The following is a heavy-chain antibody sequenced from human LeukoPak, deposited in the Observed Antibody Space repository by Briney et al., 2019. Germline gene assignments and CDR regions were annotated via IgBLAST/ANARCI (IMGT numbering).Heavy chain of an antibody. CDR2: IYYSGST. D-gene: IGHD3-10*01. Sequence: PSETLSLTCTVSGGSINSYYWSWIRQPPGKGLEWIGYIYYSGSTNYNPSLKSRVTISVDTSKNQFSLKLSSVTAADTAVYYCARHSGSGSYFSAWDYWGQGTLVTVSS. V-gene: IGHV4-59*08. CDR1: GGSINSYY. CDR3: ARHSGSGSYFSAWDY. J-gene: IGHJ4*02.